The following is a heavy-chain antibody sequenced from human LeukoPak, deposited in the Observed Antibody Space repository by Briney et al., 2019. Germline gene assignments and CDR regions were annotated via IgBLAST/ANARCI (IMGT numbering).Heavy chain of an antibody. Sequence: ASVKVSCKASGYTFTGYYMHWVRQAPGQGVEWMGRINPNSGGTNYAQKFQGRGTITRDTSISTAYMELSRLRSDDTAVYYCAREGVGEYFDYWGQGTLVTVSS. CDR1: GYTFTGYY. V-gene: IGHV1-2*06. CDR3: AREGVGEYFDY. D-gene: IGHD3-10*01. J-gene: IGHJ4*02. CDR2: INPNSGGT.